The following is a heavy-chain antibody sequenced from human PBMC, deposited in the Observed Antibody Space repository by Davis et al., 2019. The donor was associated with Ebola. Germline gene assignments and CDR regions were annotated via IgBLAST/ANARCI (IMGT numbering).Heavy chain of an antibody. CDR3: ARQWPADY. J-gene: IGHJ4*02. V-gene: IGHV3-30-3*01. CDR1: GFTFSSYA. D-gene: IGHD6-19*01. CDR2: ISYDGSNK. Sequence: PGGSLRLSCAASGFTFSSYAMHWVRQAPGKGLEWVAVISYDGSNKYYADSVKGRFTISRDNSKNTLYLQMNSLRAEDTAVYYCARQWPADYWGQGTLVTVSS.